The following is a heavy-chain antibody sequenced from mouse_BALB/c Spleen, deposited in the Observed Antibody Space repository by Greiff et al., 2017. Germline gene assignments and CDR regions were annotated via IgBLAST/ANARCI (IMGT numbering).Heavy chain of an antibody. CDR3: ARRDSFGSSFYAMDY. V-gene: IGHV1-20*02. Sequence: VQLQQSGPELVEPGASVKISCKASGYSFTGYFMNWVMQSHGKSLEWIGRINPYNGDTFYNQKFKGKATLTVDKSSSTAHMELRSLASEDSAVYYCARRDSFGSSFYAMDYWGQGTSVTVSS. D-gene: IGHD1-1*01. CDR1: GYSFTGYF. CDR2: INPYNGDT. J-gene: IGHJ4*01.